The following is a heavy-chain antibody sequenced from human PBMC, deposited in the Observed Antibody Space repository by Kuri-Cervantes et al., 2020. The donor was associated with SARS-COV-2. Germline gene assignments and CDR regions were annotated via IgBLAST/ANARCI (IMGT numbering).Heavy chain of an antibody. CDR1: GFTFDDYA. V-gene: IGHV3-9*01. J-gene: IGHJ4*03. Sequence: SLKISCAASGFTFDDYAMHWVRQAPGKGLEWVSGISRSSGSIGYADSVKGRFTISRDNAKSTLYLQMNSLRAEDTAVYYCARDVGGRSSLWGQGTLVTVSS. CDR3: ARDVGGRSSL. CDR2: ISRSSGSI. D-gene: IGHD6-6*01.